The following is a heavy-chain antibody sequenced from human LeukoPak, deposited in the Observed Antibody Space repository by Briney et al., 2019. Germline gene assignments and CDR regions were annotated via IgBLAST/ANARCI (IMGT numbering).Heavy chain of an antibody. V-gene: IGHV3-23*01. Sequence: GGSLRLSCATSALTFSSYAMSWVRQAPGKGLEWVSTISGSGGTTYYADSVKGRVTISRDNSKNTLYLQMKSLRAEDTGVYYCARGGSSGFYNHFDSWGQGTLVTVSS. CDR3: ARGGSSGFYNHFDS. CDR2: ISGSGGTT. J-gene: IGHJ4*02. CDR1: ALTFSSYA. D-gene: IGHD3-22*01.